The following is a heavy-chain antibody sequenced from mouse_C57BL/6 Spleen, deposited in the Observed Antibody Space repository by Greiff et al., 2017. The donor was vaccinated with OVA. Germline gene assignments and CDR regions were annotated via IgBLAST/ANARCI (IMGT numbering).Heavy chain of an antibody. D-gene: IGHD1-1*01. Sequence: EVKLMESGPELVKPGASVKISCKASGYSFTDYNMNWVKQSNGKSLEWIGVINPNYGTTSYNQKFKGKATLTVDQSSSTAYMQLNSLTSEDSAVYYCARSHYYGSSPHWYFDVWGTGTTVTVSS. CDR2: INPNYGTT. CDR1: GYSFTDYN. CDR3: ARSHYYGSSPHWYFDV. V-gene: IGHV1-39*01. J-gene: IGHJ1*03.